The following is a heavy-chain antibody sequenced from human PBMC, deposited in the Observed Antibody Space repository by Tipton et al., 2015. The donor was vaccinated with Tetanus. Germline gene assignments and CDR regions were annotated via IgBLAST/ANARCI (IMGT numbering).Heavy chain of an antibody. Sequence: SLRLSCAASGFSFSSYGMHWVRQAPGKGLDWVSLISSDGSDTYSADSVKGRFTISRDNSRNTLALQMTSLRVDDTGVYFCARDDFIRDSADTWGQGTLVVVSS. CDR3: ARDDFIRDSADT. CDR1: GFSFSSYG. V-gene: IGHV3-30*03. CDR2: ISSDGSDT. D-gene: IGHD2-21*01. J-gene: IGHJ5*02.